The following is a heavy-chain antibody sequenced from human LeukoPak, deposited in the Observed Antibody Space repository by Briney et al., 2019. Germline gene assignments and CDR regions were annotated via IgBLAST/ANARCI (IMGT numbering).Heavy chain of an antibody. CDR2: IKQDGSEK. Sequence: GGSLRLSCSASGFTFSSYWMSWVRQAPGKGLEWVANIKQDGSEKYYVDSVKGRFTISRDNAKNSLYLQMNSLRAEDTAVYYCARDDAALEWFPFNWFDPWGQGTLVTVSS. V-gene: IGHV3-7*01. CDR1: GFTFSSYW. D-gene: IGHD3-3*01. CDR3: ARDDAALEWFPFNWFDP. J-gene: IGHJ5*02.